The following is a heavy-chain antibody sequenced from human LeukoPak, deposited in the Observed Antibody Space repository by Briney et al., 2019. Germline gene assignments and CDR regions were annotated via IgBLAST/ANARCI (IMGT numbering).Heavy chain of an antibody. V-gene: IGHV3-53*01. CDR3: ARDGNSYGYGESYYYYYGMDA. CDR1: GFTVSSNY. J-gene: IGHJ6*02. D-gene: IGHD5-18*01. CDR2: IYSGGST. Sequence: GGSLRLSCAASGFTVSSNYMSWVRQAPGKGLERVPVIYSGGSTYYADSVKGRFTISRDNSKNTLYLQMNSLRAEDTAVYYCARDGNSYGYGESYYYYYGMDAWGQGTTVTVSS.